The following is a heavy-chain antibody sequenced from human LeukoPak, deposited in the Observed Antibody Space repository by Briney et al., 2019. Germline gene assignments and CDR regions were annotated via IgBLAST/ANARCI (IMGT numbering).Heavy chain of an antibody. CDR1: GFTFSGDN. D-gene: IGHD3-10*01. CDR2: ISNSGSFI. V-gene: IGHV3-21*01. CDR3: TRDRALNIRAYDI. J-gene: IGHJ3*02. Sequence: PGGSLRLSCAASGFTFSGDNMNWVRQAPGKGLEWVSFISNSGSFIKYADSVKGRFTISRDNAKNSLYLQMNSLRAEDTAMYYYTRDRALNIRAYDIWGQGTLVTVSS.